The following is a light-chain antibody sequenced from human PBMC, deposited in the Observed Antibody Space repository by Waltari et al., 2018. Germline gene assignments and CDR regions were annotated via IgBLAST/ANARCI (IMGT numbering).Light chain of an antibody. Sequence: DIQMTQSPSTLSASIGDRVPIICRASQSITTWLAWYQQKPGKAPKLLIYTASSLERGVPSRFSGSGSGTEFTLTISSLQPDDFATYYCQQYNSYSPRAFGQGTKVEIK. V-gene: IGKV1-5*03. CDR1: QSITTW. J-gene: IGKJ1*01. CDR3: QQYNSYSPRA. CDR2: TAS.